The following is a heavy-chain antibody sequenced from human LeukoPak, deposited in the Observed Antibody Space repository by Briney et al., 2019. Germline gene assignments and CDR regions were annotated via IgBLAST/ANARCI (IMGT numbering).Heavy chain of an antibody. V-gene: IGHV4-34*01. Sequence: SETLSLTCAVYGGSFSGYYWSWIRQPPGKGLEWIGEINHSGSTNYNPSLKSRVTISVDTSKNQFSLKLSSVTAADTAVYYCASLSGYDGYWGQGTLVTVSS. CDR1: GGSFSGYY. CDR3: ASLSGYDGY. CDR2: INHSGST. D-gene: IGHD5-12*01. J-gene: IGHJ4*02.